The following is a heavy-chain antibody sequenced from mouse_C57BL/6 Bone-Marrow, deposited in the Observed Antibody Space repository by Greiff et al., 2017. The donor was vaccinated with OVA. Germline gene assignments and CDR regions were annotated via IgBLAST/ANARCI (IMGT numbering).Heavy chain of an antibody. CDR2: IDPSDSET. Sequence: VQLQQPGAELVRPGSSVKLSCKASGYTFTSYWMHWVKQRPIQGLEWIGNIDPSDSETHYNQKFKDKATLTVDKSSSTAYMQLSSLTSEDSAVYYCARDYGCSSDYWGQGTTLTVSS. CDR3: ARDYGCSSDY. CDR1: GYTFTSYW. J-gene: IGHJ2*01. V-gene: IGHV1-52*01. D-gene: IGHD1-1*01.